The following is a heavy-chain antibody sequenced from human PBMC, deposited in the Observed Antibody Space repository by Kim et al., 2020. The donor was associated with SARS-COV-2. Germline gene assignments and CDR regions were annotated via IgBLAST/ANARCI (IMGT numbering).Heavy chain of an antibody. J-gene: IGHJ4*02. CDR1: GFTFDNYY. CDR2: ISDGNGRT. Sequence: GGSLRLFCAASGFTFDNYYMSWVRQAPGKGLEWVSSISDGNGRTYYADSVKGRFTISRDNSKNMVFLQMNNLRAEDSALYYCSKAPLALLYFESWGQGTL. V-gene: IGHV3-23*01. CDR3: SKAPLALLYFES.